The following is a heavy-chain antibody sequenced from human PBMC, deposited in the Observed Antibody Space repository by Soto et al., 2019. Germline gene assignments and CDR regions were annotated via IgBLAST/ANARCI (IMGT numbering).Heavy chain of an antibody. V-gene: IGHV1-2*04. D-gene: IGHD3-10*01. CDR1: GYTFTGYY. Sequence: ASVKVSCKASGYTFTGYYMHWVRQAPGKGLEWMGWINPNSGGTNYAQKFQGWVTMTRDTSISTAYMELSRLRSDDTAVYYCARDLGMNRGVISPMTDYYGMDVWGQGTTVTVSS. J-gene: IGHJ6*02. CDR2: INPNSGGT. CDR3: ARDLGMNRGVISPMTDYYGMDV.